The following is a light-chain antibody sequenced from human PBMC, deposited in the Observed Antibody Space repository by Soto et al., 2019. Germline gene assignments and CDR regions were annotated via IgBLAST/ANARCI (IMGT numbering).Light chain of an antibody. J-gene: IGKJ3*01. CDR2: GAS. V-gene: IGKV3-20*01. CDR3: QQYDNLPLT. CDR1: QSVSSSY. Sequence: EIVLTQSPGTLSLSPGERATLSCRASQSVSSSYLAWYQQKPGQAPRLLIYGASSRATGIPDRFSGSGSGTDFTLTISSLEPEDFAVYYCQQYDNLPLTFGPGTKVDIK.